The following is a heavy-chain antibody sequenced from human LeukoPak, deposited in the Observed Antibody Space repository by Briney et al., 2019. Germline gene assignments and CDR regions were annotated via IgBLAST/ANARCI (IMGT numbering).Heavy chain of an antibody. V-gene: IGHV1-2*02. D-gene: IGHD4-23*01. Sequence: ASVKVSCKASGYTFTGYYMHWVRQAPGHGLEWMGWISPNSGGTNYAQKFQGRVTMTRDTSISTAYMELSRLRSDDTAVYYCARQGYAGNSGYFDSWGQGALVTVSS. CDR2: ISPNSGGT. CDR3: ARQGYAGNSGYFDS. CDR1: GYTFTGYY. J-gene: IGHJ4*02.